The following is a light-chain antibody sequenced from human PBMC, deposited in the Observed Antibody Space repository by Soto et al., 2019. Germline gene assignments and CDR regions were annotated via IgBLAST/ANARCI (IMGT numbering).Light chain of an antibody. Sequence: IVLAQWTGTLCLSPGERATRSCRASQSVSSSYLAWYQQKPRQAPRLLIYGASSRATGIPDRCSGGGSGTKFTLTIISRQPHDISADSCQQYNSYSSTFGQGTKVDI. CDR1: QSVSSSY. CDR3: QQYNSYSST. CDR2: GAS. J-gene: IGKJ1*01. V-gene: IGKV3-20*01.